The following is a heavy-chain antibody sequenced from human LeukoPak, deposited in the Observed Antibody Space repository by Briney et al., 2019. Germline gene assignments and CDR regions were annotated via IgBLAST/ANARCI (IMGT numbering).Heavy chain of an antibody. J-gene: IGHJ4*02. D-gene: IGHD6-19*01. CDR1: GFTFSSYA. V-gene: IGHV3-23*01. CDR3: AKDGAGYSSGWYYFDY. Sequence: GGSLRLSCAASGFTFSSYAMSWVRQAPGKGLEWVSAISGSGGSTYYADSVKGRFTISRDNSKNTLYLQMNSLRAEGTAVYYCAKDGAGYSSGWYYFDYWGQGTLVTVSS. CDR2: ISGSGGST.